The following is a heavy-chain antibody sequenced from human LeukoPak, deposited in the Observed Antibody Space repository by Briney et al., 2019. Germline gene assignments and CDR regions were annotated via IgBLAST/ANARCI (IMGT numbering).Heavy chain of an antibody. CDR3: ARVTSPYAFDI. CDR2: ISNSGSTI. V-gene: IGHV3-11*04. CDR1: GFTFSDYY. D-gene: IGHD3-3*01. Sequence: GGSLRLSCAASGFTFSDYYMSWIRQAPGKGLEWISYISNSGSTIHYTVSVKGRFTISRDNARNSLYLQMNSLRAEDTAVYYCARVTSPYAFDIWGQGTMVTVSS. J-gene: IGHJ3*02.